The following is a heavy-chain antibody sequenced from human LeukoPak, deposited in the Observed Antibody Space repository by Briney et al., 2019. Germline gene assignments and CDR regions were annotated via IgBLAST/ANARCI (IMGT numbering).Heavy chain of an antibody. CDR1: GFTFDDYA. CDR2: ISWNGGSI. Sequence: PGRSLRLSCAASGFTFDDYAMHWVRQVPGKGLEWVSGISWNGGSIVYAGSVKGRFTISRDNAKSSLYLQMDSLRPEDAALYYCAKDTELVIAATSCGVFEYWGQGTLVTVSP. J-gene: IGHJ4*02. D-gene: IGHD2-15*01. CDR3: AKDTELVIAATSCGVFEY. V-gene: IGHV3-9*01.